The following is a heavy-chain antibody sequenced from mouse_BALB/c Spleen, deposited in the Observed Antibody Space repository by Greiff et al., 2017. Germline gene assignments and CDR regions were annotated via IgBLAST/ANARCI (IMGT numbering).Heavy chain of an antibody. CDR1: GYTFTDYN. D-gene: IGHD1-1*01. CDR3: ARDMATVVASRYFDV. J-gene: IGHJ1*01. V-gene: IGHV1S29*02. CDR2: IYPYNGGT. Sequence: EVQLQQSGPELVKPGASVKISCKASGYTFTDYNMHWVKQSHGKSLEWIGYIYPYNGGTGYNQKFKSKATLTVDNSSSTAYMELRSLTSEDSAVYYCARDMATVVASRYFDVWGAGTTVTVSS.